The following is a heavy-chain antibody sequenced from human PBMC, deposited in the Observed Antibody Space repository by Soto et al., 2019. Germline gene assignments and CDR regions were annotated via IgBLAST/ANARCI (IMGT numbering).Heavy chain of an antibody. CDR3: ARHRVTIFGVVLATWIAL. CDR2: IYYSGST. Sequence: PSETLSLTCTVSGGSISSSSYYWGWIRQPPGKGLEWIGSIYYSGSTYYNPSLKSRVTISVDTSKNQFSLKLSSVTAADTAVYYCARHRVTIFGVVLATWIALGGQGSPVT. V-gene: IGHV4-39*01. D-gene: IGHD3-3*01. J-gene: IGHJ5*02. CDR1: GGSISSSSYY.